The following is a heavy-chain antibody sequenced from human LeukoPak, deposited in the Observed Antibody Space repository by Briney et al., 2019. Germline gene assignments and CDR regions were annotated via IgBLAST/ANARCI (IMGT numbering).Heavy chain of an antibody. D-gene: IGHD2/OR15-2a*01. J-gene: IGHJ3*02. CDR3: ARDFRI. Sequence: SETLSLTCTVSGGSISSGSYYWSWIRQPAGKGLEWIGRIYTSGSTNYNPSLKSRVTISVDTSKNQFSLKLSSVTAADTAVYYCARDFRIWGQGTMVTVSS. V-gene: IGHV4-61*02. CDR1: GGSISSGSYY. CDR2: IYTSGST.